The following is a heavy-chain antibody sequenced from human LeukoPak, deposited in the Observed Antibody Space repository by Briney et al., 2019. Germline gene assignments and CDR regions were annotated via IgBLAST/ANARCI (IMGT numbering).Heavy chain of an antibody. Sequence: TSVKVSCKASGGTFSSYAISWVRQAPGQGLEWMGGIIPIFGTANYAQKFQGRVTITADESTSTAYMELSRLRSDDTAVYYCARDRARNWLDPWGQGTLVTVSS. V-gene: IGHV1-69*01. D-gene: IGHD3-10*01. J-gene: IGHJ5*02. CDR3: ARDRARNWLDP. CDR1: GGTFSSYA. CDR2: IIPIFGTA.